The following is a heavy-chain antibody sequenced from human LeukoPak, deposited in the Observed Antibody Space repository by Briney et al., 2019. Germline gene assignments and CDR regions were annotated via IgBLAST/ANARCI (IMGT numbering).Heavy chain of an antibody. J-gene: IGHJ3*01. D-gene: IGHD4-23*01. V-gene: IGHV1-58*01. CDR2: IVVGSGNT. CDR3: AAEGRPTVVTFRKGAIDL. CDR1: GFTFTSSA. Sequence: SVKVSCKASGFTFTSSAVQWVRQARGQRLEWIGWIVVGSGNTNYAQKFQERVTITRDMSTSTVYMELSSLRSEVTGEYYCAAEGRPTVVTFRKGAIDLWGQGTMVTVSS.